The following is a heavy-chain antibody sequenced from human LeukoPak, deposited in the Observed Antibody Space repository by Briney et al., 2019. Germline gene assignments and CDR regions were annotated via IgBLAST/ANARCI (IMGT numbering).Heavy chain of an antibody. Sequence: SETLSLTCAVYGGSFSGYYWSWIRQPPGKGLEWIGEINHSGSTNYNPSLKSRVTISVDTSKNQFSLKLSSVTAADTAVYYCARDLVYWGQGTLVTVSS. J-gene: IGHJ4*02. CDR2: INHSGST. CDR1: GGSFSGYY. V-gene: IGHV4-34*01. CDR3: ARDLVY.